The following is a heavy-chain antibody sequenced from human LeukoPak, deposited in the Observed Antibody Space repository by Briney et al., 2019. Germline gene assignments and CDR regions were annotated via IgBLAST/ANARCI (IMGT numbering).Heavy chain of an antibody. CDR2: IYYSGSI. Sequence: SETLSLTCTVSGGSINSYYWSWIRQPPGKGPEWIGCIYYSGSINYNPSLKSRVTISVDTSKNQFSLKLSSVTAADTAVYYCARDPFTWYFDLWGRGTLVTVSS. J-gene: IGHJ2*01. V-gene: IGHV4-59*01. D-gene: IGHD3-10*01. CDR1: GGSINSYY. CDR3: ARDPFTWYFDL.